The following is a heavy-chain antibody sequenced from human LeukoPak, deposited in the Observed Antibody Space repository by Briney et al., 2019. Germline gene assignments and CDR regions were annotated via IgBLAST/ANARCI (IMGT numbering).Heavy chain of an antibody. J-gene: IGHJ4*02. V-gene: IGHV3-21*01. D-gene: IGHD7-27*01. CDR2: ISRNSGYI. CDR1: GFTFSSYS. CDR3: ARGRRTGDRGYYFDY. Sequence: GGSLRLSCAASGFTFSSYSMTWVRQSPRKGLECASSISRNSGYIYYTDSIKGRLTISRDNANNSLYLHMNNLRAEDTAMYYCARGRRTGDRGYYFDYWGQGTLVTVSS.